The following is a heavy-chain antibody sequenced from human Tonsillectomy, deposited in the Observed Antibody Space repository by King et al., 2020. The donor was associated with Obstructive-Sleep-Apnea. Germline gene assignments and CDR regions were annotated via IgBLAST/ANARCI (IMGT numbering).Heavy chain of an antibody. J-gene: IGHJ4*02. Sequence: VQLVESGGGLVQPGGSLRLSCAASGFPFSAYDINWVRQGPGKGLEWGLYISRRSSTIYYAASVKGHFTISRENARNSLFLLMNSLSVEDTAVYYCAREEGGGNSVDYWGQGTLVTVSS. V-gene: IGHV3-48*04. CDR3: AREEGGGNSVDY. D-gene: IGHD4-23*01. CDR2: ISRRSSTI. CDR1: GFPFSAYD.